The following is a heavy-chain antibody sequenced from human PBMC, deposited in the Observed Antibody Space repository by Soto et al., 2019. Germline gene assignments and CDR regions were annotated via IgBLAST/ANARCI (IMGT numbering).Heavy chain of an antibody. D-gene: IGHD3-3*01. J-gene: IGHJ4*02. CDR1: GYTFTSYA. V-gene: IGHV1-3*01. CDR3: ATSPTIFGVVIIR. CDR2: INAGNGNT. Sequence: ASVKVSCKASGYTFTSYAMHCVRQAPGQRLEWMGWINAGNGNTKYSQKFQGRVTITRDTSASTAYMELSSLRSEDTAVYYCATSPTIFGVVIIRWGQGTLVTVSS.